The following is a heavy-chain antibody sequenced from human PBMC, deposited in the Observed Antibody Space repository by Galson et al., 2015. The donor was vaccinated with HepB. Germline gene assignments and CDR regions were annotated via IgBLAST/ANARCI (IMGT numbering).Heavy chain of an antibody. CDR2: IYCRGST. Sequence: ETLSLTCTVSDGSLSSSIYYWGWVRQSPGKGLEWIGNIYCRGSTYCEPSLKSRVTMSVDTSKNQFSLKVSSVTAADTAVYYCARQPLGTYYFDYWGRGTPVTVSS. CDR3: ARQPLGTYYFDY. CDR1: DGSLSSSIYY. J-gene: IGHJ4*02. V-gene: IGHV4-39*01. D-gene: IGHD1-1*01.